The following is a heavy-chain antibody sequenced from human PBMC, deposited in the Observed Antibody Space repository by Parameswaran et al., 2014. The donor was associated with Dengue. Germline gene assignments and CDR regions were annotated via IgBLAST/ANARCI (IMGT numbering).Heavy chain of an antibody. V-gene: IGHV6-1*01. J-gene: IGHJ6*02. Sequence: WIRQSPSRGLEWLGRTYYRSKWYNDYAVSVKSRITINPDTSKNQFSLQLNSVTPEDTAVYYCASGNYGSGPYGMDVWGQGTTVTVSS. D-gene: IGHD3-10*01. CDR3: ASGNYGSGPYGMDV. CDR2: TYYRSKWYN.